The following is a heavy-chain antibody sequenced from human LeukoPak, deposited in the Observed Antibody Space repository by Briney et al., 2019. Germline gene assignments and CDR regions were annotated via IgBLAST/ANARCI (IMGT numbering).Heavy chain of an antibody. Sequence: GASVKVSCKASGYTFTSHYMHWVRQAPGQGLEWMGIINPSGGRTSFAQKFRGRVTMTGDTSTSTVYMELSSLTSEDTAVYYCARSTVGATGSDFDYWGQGTLVTVSS. V-gene: IGHV1-46*01. D-gene: IGHD1-26*01. CDR2: INPSGGRT. J-gene: IGHJ4*02. CDR1: GYTFTSHY. CDR3: ARSTVGATGSDFDY.